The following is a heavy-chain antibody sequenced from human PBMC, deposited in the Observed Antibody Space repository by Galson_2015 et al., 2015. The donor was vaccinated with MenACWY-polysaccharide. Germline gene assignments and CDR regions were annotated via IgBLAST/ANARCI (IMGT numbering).Heavy chain of an antibody. CDR1: GFTFSSYA. J-gene: IGHJ5*02. CDR2: ISNSGGST. CDR3: AKGGREVDNWLDP. Sequence: SLRLSCAASGFTFSSYAMNWVRQAPGKGLEWVSAISNSGGSTYYADSVKGRFTISRDNAKNSLYLQMNSLRAGDTAVYYCAKGGREVDNWLDPWGQGALVTVSS. D-gene: IGHD1-26*01. V-gene: IGHV3-23*01.